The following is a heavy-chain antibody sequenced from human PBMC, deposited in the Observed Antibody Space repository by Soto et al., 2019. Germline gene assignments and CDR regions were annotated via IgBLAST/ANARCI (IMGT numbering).Heavy chain of an antibody. Sequence: SVKVSCKASGGTFSSYAISWVRQAPGQGLEWKGGIIPIFGTANYAQKFQGRVTITADESTSTAYMELSSLRSEDTAVYYCATTHTIVGATFFDYWGQGTLVTVSS. J-gene: IGHJ4*02. CDR2: IIPIFGTA. V-gene: IGHV1-69*13. CDR3: ATTHTIVGATFFDY. CDR1: GGTFSSYA. D-gene: IGHD1-26*01.